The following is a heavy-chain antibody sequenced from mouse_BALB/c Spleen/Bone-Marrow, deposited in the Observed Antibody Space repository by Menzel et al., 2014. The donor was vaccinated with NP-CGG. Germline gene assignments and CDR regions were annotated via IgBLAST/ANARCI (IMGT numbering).Heavy chain of an antibody. CDR3: ARSGWLLRGYYALDH. CDR1: GYTFSGYG. Sequence: EVQLQESGPELVKPGASVKMSCKASGYTFSGYGMNWVKQKPGQGLEWIGYINPYNDGTKLNEKFEDKATLTSDKSSSTAYMELTSLTSEDSAVYYCARSGWLLRGYYALDHWGPGTSVTVSS. D-gene: IGHD2-3*01. CDR2: INPYNDGT. J-gene: IGHJ4*01. V-gene: IGHV1-14*01.